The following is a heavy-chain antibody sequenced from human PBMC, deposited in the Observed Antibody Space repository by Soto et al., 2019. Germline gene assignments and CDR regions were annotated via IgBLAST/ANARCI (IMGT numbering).Heavy chain of an antibody. J-gene: IGHJ5*02. D-gene: IGHD3-10*01. Sequence: PSETLSLTCTVSGGSISSYYWSWIRQPPGKGLEWIGYIYYSGSTNYNPSLKSRVTISVDTSKNQFSLKLSSVTAADTAVYYCARGTLVGNWFDPWGQGTLVTVSS. CDR2: IYYSGST. V-gene: IGHV4-59*08. CDR3: ARGTLVGNWFDP. CDR1: GGSISSYY.